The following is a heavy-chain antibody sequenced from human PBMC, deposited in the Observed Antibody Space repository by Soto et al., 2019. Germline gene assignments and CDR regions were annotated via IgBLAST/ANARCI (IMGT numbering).Heavy chain of an antibody. D-gene: IGHD2-21*02. CDR2: ISHDGSKT. CDR3: ARSIVVVTALDY. J-gene: IGHJ4*02. V-gene: IGHV3-30*03. CDR1: GFTFSSYG. Sequence: PGGSLRLSCAASGFTFSSYGIHWVRQAPGKGLEWVAVISHDGSKTNYADSVKGRFTISRDNSKDTVYLQMNSLRSEDTAVYYCARSIVVVTALDYWGQGTLVTVSS.